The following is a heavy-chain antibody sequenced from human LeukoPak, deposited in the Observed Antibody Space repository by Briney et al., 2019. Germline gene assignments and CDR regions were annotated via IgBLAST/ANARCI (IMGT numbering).Heavy chain of an antibody. CDR2: IGGSDAST. Sequence: PGDSLRLSCVASGFSFSTYAMNWVRQVPGKGLGWVSTIGGSDASTSYADSVKGRFTISSDFSKNTLYLQMNSLRAEDTAVYFCAKGLVFHDNYFDNWGQGTLVTVSS. CDR3: AKGLVFHDNYFDN. V-gene: IGHV3-23*01. J-gene: IGHJ4*02. D-gene: IGHD5/OR15-5a*01. CDR1: GFSFSTYA.